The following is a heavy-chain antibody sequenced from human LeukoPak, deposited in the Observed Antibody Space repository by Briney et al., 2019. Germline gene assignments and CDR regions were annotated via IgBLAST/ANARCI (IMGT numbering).Heavy chain of an antibody. D-gene: IGHD2-2*01. CDR3: ARAPTVLVGYCSSSSCQADY. Sequence: GGSLRLSCAASGFTFSGYDMSWVRQAPGKGLEWVANINTDGTEINYLDSVRGRFTISRDNAENSLYLQMNSLRVEDTAVYYCARAPTVLVGYCSSSSCQADYWGQGALVTVSS. CDR2: INTDGTEI. J-gene: IGHJ4*02. CDR1: GFTFSGYD. V-gene: IGHV3-7*01.